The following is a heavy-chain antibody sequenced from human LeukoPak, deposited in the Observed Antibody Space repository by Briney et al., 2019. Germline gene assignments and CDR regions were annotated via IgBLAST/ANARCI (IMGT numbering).Heavy chain of an antibody. J-gene: IGHJ4*02. CDR2: IYYSGST. CDR3: GSPIAAAGRGGDY. V-gene: IGHV4-39*01. CDR1: GGSISSSSYY. Sequence: SETLSLTCTVSGGSISSSSYYWGWIRQPPGKGPEWIGSIYYSGSTYYNPSLKSRVTISVDTSKNQFSLKLSSVTAADTAVYYCGSPIAAAGRGGDYWGQGTLVTVSS. D-gene: IGHD6-13*01.